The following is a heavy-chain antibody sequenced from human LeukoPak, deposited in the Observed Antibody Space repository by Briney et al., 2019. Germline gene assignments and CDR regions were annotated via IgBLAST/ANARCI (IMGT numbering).Heavy chain of an antibody. V-gene: IGHV1-46*01. CDR2: IHPSGGST. J-gene: IGHJ5*02. Sequence: ASVKVSCKASGYTFTSYYMHWVRQAPGQGLEWMGIIHPSGGSTSYAQKFQGRVTMTRDMSTSTDYMELSSLRSEDTAVYYCARDNSVEDTAWWFDPWGQGTLVTVSS. D-gene: IGHD4-23*01. CDR3: ARDNSVEDTAWWFDP. CDR1: GYTFTSYY.